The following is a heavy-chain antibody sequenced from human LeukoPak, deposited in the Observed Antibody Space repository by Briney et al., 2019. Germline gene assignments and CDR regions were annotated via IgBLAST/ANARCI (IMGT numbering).Heavy chain of an antibody. CDR3: ARESGDGYNLNY. V-gene: IGHV1-18*01. D-gene: IGHD5-24*01. J-gene: IGHJ4*02. Sequence: ASVKVSCKASGYTFATYSTSWMRQAPGQGLEWMGWISAYNGNTNYAQKFQDRVTMTTDTSTSTAYMELRSLRSDDTAAYYCARESGDGYNLNYWGQGTLVTVSS. CDR1: GYTFATYS. CDR2: ISAYNGNT.